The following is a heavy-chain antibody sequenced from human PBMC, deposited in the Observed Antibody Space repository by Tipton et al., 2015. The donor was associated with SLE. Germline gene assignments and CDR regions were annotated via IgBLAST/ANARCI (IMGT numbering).Heavy chain of an antibody. CDR3: ARSVLTYSSSSDY. V-gene: IGHV4-4*02. J-gene: IGHJ4*02. CDR2: IYHSGST. Sequence: TLSLTCTVSGGSISSSNWWSWVRQPPGKGLEWIGEIYHSGSTNYNPSLKSRVTISVDKSKNQLSLKLSSVTAADSAVYYCARSVLTYSSSSDYWGQGTLVTVSS. CDR1: GGSISSSNW. D-gene: IGHD6-6*01.